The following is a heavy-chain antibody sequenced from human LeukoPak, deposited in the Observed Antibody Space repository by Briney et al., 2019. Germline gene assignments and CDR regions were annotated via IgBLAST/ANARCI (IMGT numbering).Heavy chain of an antibody. CDR3: ARDGHYYGSGSYYTKSPIDY. CDR1: GFTFSSYS. V-gene: IGHV3-30*03. D-gene: IGHD3-10*01. Sequence: GGSLRLSCAASGFTFSSYSMNWVRQAPGKGLEWVAVISYDGSNKYYADSVKGRFTISRDNSKNTLYLQMNSLRAEDTAVYYCARDGHYYGSGSYYTKSPIDYWGQGTLVTVSS. J-gene: IGHJ4*02. CDR2: ISYDGSNK.